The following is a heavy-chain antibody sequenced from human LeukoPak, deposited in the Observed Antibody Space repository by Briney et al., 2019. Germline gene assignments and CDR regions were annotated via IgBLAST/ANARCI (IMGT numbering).Heavy chain of an antibody. CDR1: GGSFSGYY. CDR2: INHSGST. Sequence: SETLSLTCAVYGGSFSGYYWSWIRQPPGKGLEWIGEINHSGSTNYNPSLKSRVTISVDKSKNQLSLELSSVTAADTAVYYCARVSRPDTYYYYYMDVWGKGTTVTISS. J-gene: IGHJ6*03. V-gene: IGHV4-34*01. CDR3: ARVSRPDTYYYYYMDV. D-gene: IGHD2-2*01.